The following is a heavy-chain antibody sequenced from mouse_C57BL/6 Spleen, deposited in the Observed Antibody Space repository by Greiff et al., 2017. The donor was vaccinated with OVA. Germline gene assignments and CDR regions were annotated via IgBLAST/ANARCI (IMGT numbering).Heavy chain of an antibody. V-gene: IGHV1-52*01. D-gene: IGHD2-5*01. CDR3: ARSYYSNFDYYAMDY. CDR1: GYTFTSYW. Sequence: QVQLQQPGAELVRPGSSVKLSCKASGYTFTSYWMHWVKQRPIQGLEWIGNIDPSDSETHYNQKFKDKATLTVDKSSSTAYMKLSSLTSEDSAVYYCARSYYSNFDYYAMDYWGQGTSVTVSS. CDR2: IDPSDSET. J-gene: IGHJ4*01.